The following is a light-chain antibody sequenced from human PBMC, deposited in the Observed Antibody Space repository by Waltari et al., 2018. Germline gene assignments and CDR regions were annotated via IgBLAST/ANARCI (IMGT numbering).Light chain of an antibody. Sequence: SYVLTQPPSVSVDPGKTARLTCGGDDIASKSVNWYQQKPGQAPVLVMFYDNARPSEIPARFSGSNSGNTATLTITWVEAGDEADYHCQVWDDVTNSGVFGGGTKLTVL. J-gene: IGLJ2*01. CDR2: YDN. CDR1: DIASKS. V-gene: IGLV3-21*04. CDR3: QVWDDVTNSGV.